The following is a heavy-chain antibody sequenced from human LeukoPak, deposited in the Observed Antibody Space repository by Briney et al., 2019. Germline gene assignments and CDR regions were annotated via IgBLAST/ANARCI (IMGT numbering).Heavy chain of an antibody. V-gene: IGHV4-4*07. Sequence: SETLSLTCTVSGGSISSYYWSWIRQPAGKGLEWIGRIYTSGSTNYNPSLKSRVTMSVDTSKNQFSLKLSSETAADTAVYYCARGVWVPAAIGSGDWFDPWGQGTLVTVSS. J-gene: IGHJ5*02. CDR3: ARGVWVPAAIGSGDWFDP. CDR2: IYTSGST. CDR1: GGSISSYY. D-gene: IGHD2-2*01.